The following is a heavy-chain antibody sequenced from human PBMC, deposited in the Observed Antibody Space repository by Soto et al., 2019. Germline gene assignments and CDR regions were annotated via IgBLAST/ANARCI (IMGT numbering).Heavy chain of an antibody. CDR3: ARDGLLWFGELSGWFDP. V-gene: IGHV4-30-4*01. D-gene: IGHD3-10*01. CDR2: IYYSGST. Sequence: QVQLQESGPGLVKPSQTLSLTCTVSGGSISSGDYYWSWIRQPPGKGLEWIGYIYYSGSTYYNPSLKRRVTISVDTSKNQFSLKLSSVTAADTAVYYCARDGLLWFGELSGWFDPWGQGTLVTVSS. J-gene: IGHJ5*02. CDR1: GGSISSGDYY.